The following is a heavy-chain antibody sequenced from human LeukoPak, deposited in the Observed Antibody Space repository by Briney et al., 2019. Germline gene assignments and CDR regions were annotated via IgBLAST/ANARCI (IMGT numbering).Heavy chain of an antibody. D-gene: IGHD3-22*01. V-gene: IGHV1-2*02. CDR3: AREYYDREYYFDY. Sequence: ASVKVSCEASGYTFTGYYMHWVRQAPGQGLEWMGWINPNSGGTNYAQKFQGRVTMTRDTSISTAYMELSRLRSDDTAVYYCAREYYDREYYFDYWGQGTLVTVSS. J-gene: IGHJ4*02. CDR1: GYTFTGYY. CDR2: INPNSGGT.